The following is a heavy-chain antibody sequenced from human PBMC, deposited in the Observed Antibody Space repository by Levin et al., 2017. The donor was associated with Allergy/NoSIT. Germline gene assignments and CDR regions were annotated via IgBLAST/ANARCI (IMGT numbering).Heavy chain of an antibody. CDR3: ARGGIAAAGTLGPPGY. J-gene: IGHJ4*02. D-gene: IGHD6-13*01. CDR2: IIPIFGTA. CDR1: GGTFSSYA. V-gene: IGHV1-69*13. Sequence: SVKVSCKASGGTFSSYAISWVRQAPGQGLEWMGGIIPIFGTANYAQKFQGRVTITADESTSTAYMELSSLRSEDTAVYYCARGGIAAAGTLGPPGYWGQGTLVTVSS.